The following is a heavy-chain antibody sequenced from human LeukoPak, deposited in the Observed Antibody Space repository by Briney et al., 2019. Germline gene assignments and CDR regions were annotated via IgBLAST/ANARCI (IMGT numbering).Heavy chain of an antibody. CDR2: ISGSGGST. Sequence: GGSLRLSCAASGFTFSSYAMSWVRQAPGKGLEWVSAISGSGGSTYYADSVKGRFTISRDNSKNTLYLQMNSLRAEDTAVYYCARTRGYGSGSYFDYWGQGTRVTVSS. J-gene: IGHJ4*02. D-gene: IGHD3-10*01. CDR1: GFTFSSYA. CDR3: ARTRGYGSGSYFDY. V-gene: IGHV3-23*01.